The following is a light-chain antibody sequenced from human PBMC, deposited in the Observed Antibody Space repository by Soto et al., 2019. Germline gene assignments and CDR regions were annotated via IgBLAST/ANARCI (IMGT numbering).Light chain of an antibody. J-gene: IGKJ5*01. CDR1: QSIDNY. CDR3: QQSYRAVT. CDR2: AAS. V-gene: IGKV1-39*01. Sequence: DIQMTQAPSSLSASVGDRVTITCRTSQSIDNYLNWYQQKPGKAPKLLIYAASHLQTGVPSRFRGTGSATHFTLTISSLQPEDFATYYCQQSYRAVTFGQGTRLEIK.